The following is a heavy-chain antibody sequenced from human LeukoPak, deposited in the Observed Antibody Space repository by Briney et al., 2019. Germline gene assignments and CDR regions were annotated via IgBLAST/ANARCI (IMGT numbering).Heavy chain of an antibody. V-gene: IGHV1-24*01. CDR1: GYTLTELS. CDR3: ARDLQTAYYDSSGYYGY. J-gene: IGHJ4*02. D-gene: IGHD3-22*01. CDR2: FDPEDGET. Sequence: ASVKVSCKVSGYTLTELSMHWVRQAPGKGLEWMGGFDPEDGETIYAQKFQGRVTMTEDTSTDTAYMELSSLRSEDTAVYYCARDLQTAYYDSSGYYGYWGQGTLVTVSS.